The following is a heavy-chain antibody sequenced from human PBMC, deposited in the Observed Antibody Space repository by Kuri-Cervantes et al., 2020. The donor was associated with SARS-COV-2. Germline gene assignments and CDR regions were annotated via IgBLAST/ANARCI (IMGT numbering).Heavy chain of an antibody. D-gene: IGHD6-19*01. CDR2: ISYDGSNK. CDR3: ARETIAVAADSDAFDI. Sequence: GGSLRLSCAASGFTFSSYAMHWVRQAPGKGLEWVAVISYDGSNKYYADSVKGRFTISRDNSKSTLYLQMNSLRAEDTAVYYCARETIAVAADSDAFDIWGQGTMVTVSS. CDR1: GFTFSSYA. V-gene: IGHV3-30-3*01. J-gene: IGHJ3*02.